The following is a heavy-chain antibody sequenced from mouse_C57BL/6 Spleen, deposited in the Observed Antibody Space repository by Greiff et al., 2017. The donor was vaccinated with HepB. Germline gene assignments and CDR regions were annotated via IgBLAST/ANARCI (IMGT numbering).Heavy chain of an antibody. CDR1: GYTFTDYE. V-gene: IGHV1-15*01. J-gene: IGHJ3*01. Sequence: VKVVESGAELVRPGASVTLSCKASGYTFTDYEMHWVKQTPVHGLEWIGAIDPETGGTAYNQKFKGKAILTADKSSSTAYMELRSLTSEDSAVYYCTNLTGFAYWGQGTLVTVSA. CDR3: TNLTGFAY. D-gene: IGHD4-1*01. CDR2: IDPETGGT.